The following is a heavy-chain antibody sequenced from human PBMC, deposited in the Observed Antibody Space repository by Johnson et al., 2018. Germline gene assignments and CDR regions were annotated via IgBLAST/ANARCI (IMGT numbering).Heavy chain of an antibody. V-gene: IGHV3-9*01. CDR3: AKAPVGWLGEGAEYFQH. CDR1: GFTFDDYA. CDR2: ISWNSGSI. J-gene: IGHJ1*01. D-gene: IGHD3-10*01. Sequence: VQLVESGGGLVQPGRSLRLSCAASGFTFDDYAMHWVRQAPGKGLEWVSGISWNSGSIGYADSVAGRFTISRDNAKDSLYLQMNSLRPEDTALYYCAKAPVGWLGEGAEYFQHGGQGTLVTDSS.